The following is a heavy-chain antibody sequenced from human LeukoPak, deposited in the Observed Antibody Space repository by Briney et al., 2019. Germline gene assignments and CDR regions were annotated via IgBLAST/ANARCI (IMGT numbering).Heavy chain of an antibody. Sequence: SETLSLTCTVSGGSNSSSSYYWGWIRQPPGKGLEWIGSIYYSGSTYYNPSLKSRVTISVDTSKNQFSLKLSSVTAADTAVYYCARHVEMATINDAFDIWGQGTMVTVSS. D-gene: IGHD5-24*01. CDR2: IYYSGST. J-gene: IGHJ3*02. CDR3: ARHVEMATINDAFDI. V-gene: IGHV4-39*01. CDR1: GGSNSSSSYY.